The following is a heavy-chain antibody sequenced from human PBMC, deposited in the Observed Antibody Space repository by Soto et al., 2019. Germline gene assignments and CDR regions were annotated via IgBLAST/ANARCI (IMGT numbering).Heavy chain of an antibody. CDR3: ARQGPAMVRKYYFDY. Sequence: LRLSCAASGFTFSDYYMSWIRQAPGKGLEWVSYISSSGSTIYYADSVKGRFTISRDNAKNSLYLQMNSLRAEDTAVYYCARQGPAMVRKYYFDYWGQGTLVTVSS. CDR2: ISSSGSTI. V-gene: IGHV3-11*01. CDR1: GFTFSDYY. D-gene: IGHD3-10*01. J-gene: IGHJ4*02.